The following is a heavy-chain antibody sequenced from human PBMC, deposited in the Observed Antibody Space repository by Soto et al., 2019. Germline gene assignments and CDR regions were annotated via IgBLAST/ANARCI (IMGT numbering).Heavy chain of an antibody. V-gene: IGHV1-69*13. Sequence: SVKVSCKASGGTFSSYAISWVRQAPGQGLEWMGGIIPIFGTANYAQKFQGRVTITADESTSTAYMELSSLRSEDTAVYYCAGYCSGGSCPVGYFQHWGQGTLVTVSS. D-gene: IGHD2-15*01. CDR3: AGYCSGGSCPVGYFQH. CDR2: IIPIFGTA. CDR1: GGTFSSYA. J-gene: IGHJ1*01.